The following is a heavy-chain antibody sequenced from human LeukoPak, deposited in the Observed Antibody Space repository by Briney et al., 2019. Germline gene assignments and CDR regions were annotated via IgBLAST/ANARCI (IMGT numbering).Heavy chain of an antibody. V-gene: IGHV4-34*01. D-gene: IGHD1-1*01. Sequence: SETLSLTCAVYGGSFSGYYWSWIRQPPGKGLEWIGEINHSGRTNYNPSLKSRVTISVDTSKNQFSLKLSSVTAADTAVYYCARRARPGKRTRIDYWGQGTLVTVSS. J-gene: IGHJ4*02. CDR1: GGSFSGYY. CDR3: ARRARPGKRTRIDY. CDR2: INHSGRT.